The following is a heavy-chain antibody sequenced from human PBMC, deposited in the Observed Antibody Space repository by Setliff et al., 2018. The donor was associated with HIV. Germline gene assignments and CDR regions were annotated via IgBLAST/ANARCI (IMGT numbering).Heavy chain of an antibody. CDR1: RGSISSGTYY. J-gene: IGHJ3*01. CDR2: IFSDGAT. Sequence: SETLSLTCTVSRGSISSGTYYWTWIRQPPGKGLEWIGSIFSDGATYYNPSLSSRVTISVATSKNQFSLKLNSVTTADTAVYYCARHNCGTTACYGVVVWGQGTMVTV. D-gene: IGHD2-2*01. CDR3: ARHNCGTTACYGVVV. V-gene: IGHV4-39*07.